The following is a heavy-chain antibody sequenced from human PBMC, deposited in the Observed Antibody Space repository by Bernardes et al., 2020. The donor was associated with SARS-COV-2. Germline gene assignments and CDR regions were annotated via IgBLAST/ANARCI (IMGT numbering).Heavy chain of an antibody. CDR1: GGSIRSYY. CDR2: IYYSGST. D-gene: IGHD6-19*01. Sequence: SETLSLTCSVSGGSIRSYYWSWIRQPPGKGLEWIGYIYYSGSTSSNPSLKSRVTISVDTSENRFSLRLSSVTAADTAVYDCAGSGSGWDFGNWGQGTLVTVSS. CDR3: AGSGSGWDFGN. J-gene: IGHJ4*02. V-gene: IGHV4-59*01.